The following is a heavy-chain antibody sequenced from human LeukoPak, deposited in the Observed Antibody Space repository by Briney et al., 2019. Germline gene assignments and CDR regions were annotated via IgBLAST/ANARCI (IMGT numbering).Heavy chain of an antibody. Sequence: SETLSLTCTVSGGSISSDGYYWSWLRQPPGKGLEWIGYIYHAGSTYYNPSLKSRVTMSVDTSKNQFSLKLSSVTAADTAVYYCARGLILDDSGWFDPWGQGTLVTVSS. CDR1: GGSISSDGYY. CDR2: IYHAGST. D-gene: IGHD3-16*01. J-gene: IGHJ5*02. V-gene: IGHV4-30-2*01. CDR3: ARGLILDDSGWFDP.